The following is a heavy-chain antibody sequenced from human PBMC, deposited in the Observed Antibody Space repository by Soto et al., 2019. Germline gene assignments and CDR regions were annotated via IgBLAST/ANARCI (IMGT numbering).Heavy chain of an antibody. J-gene: IGHJ3*02. CDR2: ISYDGSNK. D-gene: IGHD6-6*01. CDR3: AIDVATYSSSSGDAFDI. CDR1: GFTFSSYA. Sequence: QVQLVESGGGVVQPGRSLRLSCAASGFTFSSYAMHWVRQAPGKGLEWVAVISYDGSNKYYADSVKGRFTISRDNSKNKLYLQMNSRRAEDTAVYYCAIDVATYSSSSGDAFDIWGQGTMVTVSS. V-gene: IGHV3-30-3*01.